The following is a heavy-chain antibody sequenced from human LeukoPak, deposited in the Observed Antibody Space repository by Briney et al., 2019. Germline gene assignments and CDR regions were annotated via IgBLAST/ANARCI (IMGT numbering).Heavy chain of an antibody. CDR1: GYTLTELS. V-gene: IGHV1-24*01. Sequence: ASVKVSCKVSGYTLTELSMHWVRQAPGKGLEWMGGFDPEDGETIYAQKFQGRVTMTEGTSTDTAYMELSSLRSEDTAVYYCATGPLDGYNPLDYWGQGTLVTVSS. J-gene: IGHJ4*02. CDR2: FDPEDGET. CDR3: ATGPLDGYNPLDY. D-gene: IGHD5-24*01.